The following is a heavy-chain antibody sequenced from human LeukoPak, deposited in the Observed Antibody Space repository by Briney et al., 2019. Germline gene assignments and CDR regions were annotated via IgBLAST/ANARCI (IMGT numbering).Heavy chain of an antibody. Sequence: GGSLRLSCAASGFTFSSYAMSWVRQAPGKGLEWVSAISGSGGSTYYADSVKGRFTISRDNSKNTLYLQMNSLRAEDTAVYYCARFSLSESGRGVYYYYYGMDVWGQGTTVTVSS. CDR2: ISGSGGST. V-gene: IGHV3-23*01. J-gene: IGHJ6*02. D-gene: IGHD3-10*01. CDR3: ARFSLSESGRGVYYYYYGMDV. CDR1: GFTFSSYA.